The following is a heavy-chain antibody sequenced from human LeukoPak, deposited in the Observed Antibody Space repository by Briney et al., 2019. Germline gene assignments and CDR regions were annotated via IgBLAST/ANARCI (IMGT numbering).Heavy chain of an antibody. V-gene: IGHV1-2*02. J-gene: IGHJ4*02. CDR3: ATTLHCSSTSCRNY. Sequence: ASVTVSCQASGYTFPGYYLHWVRQAPGPGLEWMGWINPKRGGTKYAHKFQGRVTLTSDKSNSTAYMELSRRRSDDTAVNYWATTLHCSSTSCRNYWGQGTLLTVPS. CDR2: INPKRGGT. D-gene: IGHD2-2*01. CDR1: GYTFPGYY.